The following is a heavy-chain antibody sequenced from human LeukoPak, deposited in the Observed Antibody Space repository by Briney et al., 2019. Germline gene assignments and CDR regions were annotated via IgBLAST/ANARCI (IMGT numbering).Heavy chain of an antibody. CDR1: GGPFSSYA. CDR3: ARGRDIVVVPYYYYYYMNV. J-gene: IGHJ6*03. V-gene: IGHV1-69*01. CDR2: IIPIFGTA. D-gene: IGHD2-2*01. Sequence: SVKVSCKASGGPFSSYAISWVRQAPGQGLEWMGGIIPIFGTANYAQKFQGRVTITADESTSTAYMELSSLRSEDTAVYYCARGRDIVVVPYYYYYYMNVWGKGTTVTVSS.